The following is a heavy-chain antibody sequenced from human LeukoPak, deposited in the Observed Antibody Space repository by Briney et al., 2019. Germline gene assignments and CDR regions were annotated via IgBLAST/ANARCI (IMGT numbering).Heavy chain of an antibody. Sequence: SVKVSCKASGGTFSSYAISWVRQAPGQGLEWMGGIIPIFGTANYAQKFQGRVTITADESTSTAYMELSSLRSEDTAVYYGASSYYYDSSGYYSTEYFQHWGQGTLVTVSS. J-gene: IGHJ1*01. D-gene: IGHD3-22*01. V-gene: IGHV1-69*13. CDR1: GGTFSSYA. CDR3: ASSYYYDSSGYYSTEYFQH. CDR2: IIPIFGTA.